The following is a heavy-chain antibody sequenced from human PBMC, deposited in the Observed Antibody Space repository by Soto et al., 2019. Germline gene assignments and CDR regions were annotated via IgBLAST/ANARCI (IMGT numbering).Heavy chain of an antibody. CDR2: IIPIFGTA. V-gene: IGHV1-69*01. Sequence: QVQLVQSGAEVKKPGSSVKVSCKASGGTFSSYAISWVRQAPGQGLEWMGGIIPIFGTANYGQKFQGRVTITADESSSTAYMELSSLRSEDTAVYYCARGYYDSSGYYVYYDYGMDVWGQGTTVTVSS. J-gene: IGHJ6*02. D-gene: IGHD3-22*01. CDR1: GGTFSSYA. CDR3: ARGYYDSSGYYVYYDYGMDV.